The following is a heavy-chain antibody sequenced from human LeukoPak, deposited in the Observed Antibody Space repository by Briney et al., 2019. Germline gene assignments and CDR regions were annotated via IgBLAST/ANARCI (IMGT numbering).Heavy chain of an antibody. D-gene: IGHD3-10*01. CDR2: ISAYNGNK. CDR1: GYTFTNYG. J-gene: IGHJ5*02. CDR3: ARWLAHGSGSYYNDNWFDP. Sequence: ASVKVSCKASGYTFTNYGISWVRQAPGQGLEWMGWISAYNGNKNYAQKVQGRLTLTTDTSTSTAYMELKSLRSDDTAVYYCARWLAHGSGSYYNDNWFDPWGQGTLVTVSS. V-gene: IGHV1-18*01.